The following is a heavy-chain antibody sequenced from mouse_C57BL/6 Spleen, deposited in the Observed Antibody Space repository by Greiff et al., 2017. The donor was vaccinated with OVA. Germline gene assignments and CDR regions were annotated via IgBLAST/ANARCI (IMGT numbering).Heavy chain of an antibody. CDR2: IYPGSGNT. V-gene: IGHV1-76*01. D-gene: IGHD2-3*01. CDR3: AKGLEDGAWFAY. J-gene: IGHJ3*01. Sequence: QVQLQQSGAELVRPGASVKLSCKASGYTFTDYYINWVKQRPGQGLEWIARIYPGSGNTYYNEKFKGKATLTAEKSSSTAYMQLSSLTSEDSAVYFCAKGLEDGAWFAYWGQGTLVTVSA. CDR1: GYTFTDYY.